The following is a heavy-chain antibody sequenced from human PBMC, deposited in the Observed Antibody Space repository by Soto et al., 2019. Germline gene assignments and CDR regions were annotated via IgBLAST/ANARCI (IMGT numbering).Heavy chain of an antibody. D-gene: IGHD6-19*01. CDR1: GFTFSSYG. CDR2: ISYDVSNK. V-gene: IGHV3-30*18. CDR3: AKHGVKAVAVTTNMDY. Sequence: GGSLSLSCAASGFTFSSYGMHWVRQAPDKGLEWVAVISYDVSNKYYADSVKGRFTISRDNSKNTLYLQMNSLRAEDTAVYYFAKHGVKAVAVTTNMDYWGQGTPVTVSS. J-gene: IGHJ4*02.